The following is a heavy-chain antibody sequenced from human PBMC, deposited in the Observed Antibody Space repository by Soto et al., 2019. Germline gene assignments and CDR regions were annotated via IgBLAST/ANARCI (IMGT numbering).Heavy chain of an antibody. Sequence: EVQLVESGGGLVQPGGSMRLSCAASGFTFSSYSMNWVRQAPGKGLEWVSYISSSSSTIYYADSVKGRFTISRDNAKSSLYLQMNSLRAEDTAGYYCARSSGPASHLDSWGQGALVTVAS. D-gene: IGHD2-2*01. V-gene: IGHV3-48*01. CDR2: ISSSSSTI. J-gene: IGHJ4*02. CDR1: GFTFSSYS. CDR3: ARSSGPASHLDS.